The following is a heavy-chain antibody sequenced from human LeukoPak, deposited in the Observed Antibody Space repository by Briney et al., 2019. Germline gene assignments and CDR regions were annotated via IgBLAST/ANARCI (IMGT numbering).Heavy chain of an antibody. CDR3: ARGAGTTVTTKGAFDI. J-gene: IGHJ3*02. CDR1: GGSISSYY. V-gene: IGHV4-59*01. Sequence: SETLSLTCTVSGGSISSYYWSWIRQPPGKGLEWIGYIYYSGSTNYNPSLKSRVTISVDTSKNQFSLKLSSVTAADTAVYYCARGAGTTVTTKGAFDIWGKGTMVTVSS. D-gene: IGHD4-17*01. CDR2: IYYSGST.